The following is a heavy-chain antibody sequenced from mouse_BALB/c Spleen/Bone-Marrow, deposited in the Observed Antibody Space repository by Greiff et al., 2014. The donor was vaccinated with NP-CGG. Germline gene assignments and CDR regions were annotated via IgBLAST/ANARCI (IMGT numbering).Heavy chain of an antibody. CDR1: GFNIKSTY. CDR2: VDPANGNS. CDR3: ARHYAYQFDY. J-gene: IGHJ2*01. D-gene: IGHD1-2*01. Sequence: EVKLVESGAELVKPGASVKLSCTVFGFNIKSTYIHWVKQRPEQGLEWIGWVDPANGNSKCDPRFQGKATITADSSSNTAYLQLSSLTSEDTAVYYCARHYAYQFDYWGQGTTVTVSS. V-gene: IGHV14-3*02.